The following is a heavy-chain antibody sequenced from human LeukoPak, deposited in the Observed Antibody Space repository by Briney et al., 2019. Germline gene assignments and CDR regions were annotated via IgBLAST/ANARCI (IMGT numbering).Heavy chain of an antibody. V-gene: IGHV1-46*01. CDR3: ARDPVRGVADY. J-gene: IGHJ4*02. D-gene: IGHD3-10*01. Sequence: GASVKASCKASGYTFTSYYMHWVRQAPGQGLEWMGIINPSGGSTSYAQKFQGRVTMTRDMSTSTVYMELSSLRSEDTAVYYCARDPVRGVADYWGQGTLVTVSS. CDR2: INPSGGST. CDR1: GYTFTSYY.